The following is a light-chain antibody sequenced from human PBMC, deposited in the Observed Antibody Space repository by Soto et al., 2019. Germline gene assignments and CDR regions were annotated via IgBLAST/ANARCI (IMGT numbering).Light chain of an antibody. CDR1: QGVSNY. CDR3: QKYNSAP. J-gene: IGKJ3*01. Sequence: DIQMTQSPSSLSASVGDRVTITCRASQGVSNYLAWYQQKPGKVPNLLIYSASTLQSGVPSRFRGGGSGTDFTLTITCLQPEDVVSYCCQKYNSAPIGPGTTVDIK. CDR2: SAS. V-gene: IGKV1-27*01.